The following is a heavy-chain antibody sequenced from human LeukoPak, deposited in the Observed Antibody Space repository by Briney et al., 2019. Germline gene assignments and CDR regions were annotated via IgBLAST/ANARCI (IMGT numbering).Heavy chain of an antibody. D-gene: IGHD3-22*01. J-gene: IGHJ4*02. CDR2: IILIFGTA. CDR1: RGTFSSYA. V-gene: IGHV1-69*05. Sequence: SLKVSCKASRGTFSSYAISWVRQAPGQGLEWMGGIILIFGTANYAQKFQGRVTITTDESTSTAYMELSSLRSEDTAVYYCARGGDHGYYYPPGVYWGQGTLVTVSS. CDR3: ARGGDHGYYYPPGVY.